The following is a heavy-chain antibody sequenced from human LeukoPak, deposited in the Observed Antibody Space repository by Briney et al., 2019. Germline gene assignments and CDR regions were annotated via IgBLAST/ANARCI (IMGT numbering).Heavy chain of an antibody. CDR2: IRTKDYGATT. V-gene: IGHV3-49*05. J-gene: IGHJ4*02. CDR1: GFTFGDSP. Sequence: KPGRSLRLSCTGSGFTFGDSPMSWFRQAPGKGLEWVGFIRTKDYGATTEYAASVKGRFTISRDDSEGIAYLQMNGLKSEDTAVYYCSRDNLRPDRSGYNNGDYWGQGTLVTVSS. D-gene: IGHD3-22*01. CDR3: SRDNLRPDRSGYNNGDY.